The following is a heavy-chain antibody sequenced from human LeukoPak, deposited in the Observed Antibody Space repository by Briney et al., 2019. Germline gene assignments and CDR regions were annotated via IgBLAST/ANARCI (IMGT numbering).Heavy chain of an antibody. Sequence: PGGSLRLSCAASGFTFSSYAMSWVRQAPGKGLEWVSAISGSGGSTYYADSVKGRFTISRDNSKNTLYLQMNSLRAEDTAVYYCAKDRVTMVRGVIEAFDYWGQGTLVTVSS. CDR2: ISGSGGST. D-gene: IGHD3-10*01. CDR3: AKDRVTMVRGVIEAFDY. J-gene: IGHJ4*02. CDR1: GFTFSSYA. V-gene: IGHV3-23*01.